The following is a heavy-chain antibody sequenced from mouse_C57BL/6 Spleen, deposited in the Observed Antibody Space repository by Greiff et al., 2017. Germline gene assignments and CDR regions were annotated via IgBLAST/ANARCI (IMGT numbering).Heavy chain of an antibody. CDR1: GFTFSNYW. J-gene: IGHJ1*03. Sequence: EVQLQQSGGGLVQPGGSMKLSCVASGFTFSNYWMNWVRQSPEKGLEWVAQIRLKSDNYATHYAESVKGRFTISRDDSKSSVYLQMNNLRAEDTGIYYCTGRWYFDVWGTGTTVTVSS. CDR2: IRLKSDNYAT. CDR3: TGRWYFDV. V-gene: IGHV6-3*01.